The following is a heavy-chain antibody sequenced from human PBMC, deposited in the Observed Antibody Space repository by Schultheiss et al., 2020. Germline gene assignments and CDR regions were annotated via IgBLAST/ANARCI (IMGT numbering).Heavy chain of an antibody. CDR1: GYTFTDYY. V-gene: IGHV1-8*02. J-gene: IGHJ2*01. CDR3: AREEEGNYGDL. D-gene: IGHD1-7*01. Sequence: ASVKVSCKASGYTFTDYYMHWVRQAPGQGLEWMRWINPNSGNTGYAQKFQGRVTMTRNTSISTAYMELSSLRSEDTAVYYCAREEEGNYGDLWGRGTLVTVSS. CDR2: INPNSGNT.